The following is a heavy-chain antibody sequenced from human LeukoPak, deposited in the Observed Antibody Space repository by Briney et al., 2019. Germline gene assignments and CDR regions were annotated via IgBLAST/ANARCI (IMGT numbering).Heavy chain of an antibody. CDR2: ISGYNGNT. CDR1: GGTFSSYA. V-gene: IGHV1-69*13. Sequence: GASVKVSCKASGGTFSSYAISWVRQAPGQGLEWMGWISGYNGNTNYAQKFQGRVTITADESTSTAYMELSSLRSEDTAVYYCASTEYSSLGRFDPWGQGTLVTVSS. CDR3: ASTEYSSLGRFDP. D-gene: IGHD6-6*01. J-gene: IGHJ5*02.